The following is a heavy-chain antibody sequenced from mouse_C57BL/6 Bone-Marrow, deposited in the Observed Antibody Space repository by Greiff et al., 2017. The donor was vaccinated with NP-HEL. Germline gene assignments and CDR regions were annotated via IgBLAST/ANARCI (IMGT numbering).Heavy chain of an antibody. CDR2: INPYNGGT. CDR3: ARRGLPVFDY. CDR1: GYTFTDYY. D-gene: IGHD3-3*01. V-gene: IGHV1-19*01. Sequence: VQLQQSGPVLVKPGASVKMSCKASGYTFTDYYMNWVKQSHGKSLEWIGVINPYNGGTSYNQKFKGKATLTVDKSSSTAYMELNSLTSEDSAVYYCARRGLPVFDYWGQGTLVTVSA. J-gene: IGHJ3*01.